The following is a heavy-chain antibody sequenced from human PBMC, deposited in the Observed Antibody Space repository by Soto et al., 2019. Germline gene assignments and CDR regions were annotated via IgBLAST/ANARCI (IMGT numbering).Heavy chain of an antibody. J-gene: IGHJ4*02. CDR2: IYWNDDK. CDR3: AHFRRDGYNTWYYFDY. Sequence: SGPTLVNPTQTLTLTCTFSGFSLSTSGVGVDWIRQPPGKALEWLALIYWNDDKRYSPSLKSRLTITKDTSKNQVVLTMTNMDPVDTATYYCAHFRRDGYNTWYYFDYWGQGTLVTVSS. D-gene: IGHD5-12*01. V-gene: IGHV2-5*01. CDR1: GFSLSTSGVG.